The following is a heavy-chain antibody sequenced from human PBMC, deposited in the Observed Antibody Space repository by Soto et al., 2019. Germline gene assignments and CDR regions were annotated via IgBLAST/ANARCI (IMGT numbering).Heavy chain of an antibody. Sequence: GGSPRISCAASGFTFSNAWINWVRQAPGKGLEWVGRIKRKTDGGTTDFAAPVKGRFAISRDDSKNMVYLQMNSLKTEDTGITCFSEVSCSNMIVLRFDSWGQGTLVTVSS. J-gene: IGHJ4*02. CDR2: IKRKTDGGTT. CDR1: GFTFSNAW. CDR3: SEVSCSNMIVLRFDS. D-gene: IGHD3-22*01. V-gene: IGHV3-15*07.